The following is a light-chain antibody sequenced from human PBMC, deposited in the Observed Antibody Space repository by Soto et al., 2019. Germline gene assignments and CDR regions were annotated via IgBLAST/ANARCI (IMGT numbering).Light chain of an antibody. CDR1: SNDVGGYNY. V-gene: IGLV2-8*01. Sequence: QSALTQPPSASGSPGQSVTISCTGTSNDVGGYNYVSWYQQHPGKAPKVMIYEVSKRPSGVPDRFSGSKSGNTASLTVSWLQAEDEADYYCSSYAGSNNWVFGGGTQLTVL. J-gene: IGLJ3*02. CDR2: EVS. CDR3: SSYAGSNNWV.